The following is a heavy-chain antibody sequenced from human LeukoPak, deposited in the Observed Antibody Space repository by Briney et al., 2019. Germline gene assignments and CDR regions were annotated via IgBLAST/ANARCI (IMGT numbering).Heavy chain of an antibody. J-gene: IGHJ3*02. D-gene: IGHD3-22*01. CDR1: GFTFSSYS. CDR2: ISSSKTYI. V-gene: IGHV3-21*04. CDR3: ATHENYYDSSGYYSDTFDI. Sequence: GSLRLSCAASGFTFSSYSMSWVRQAPGKGLEWVSSISSSKTYIYYADSVKGRFTISRDNSKNTLYLQMNSLRAEDTAVYYCATHENYYDSSGYYSDTFDIWGQGTMVTVSS.